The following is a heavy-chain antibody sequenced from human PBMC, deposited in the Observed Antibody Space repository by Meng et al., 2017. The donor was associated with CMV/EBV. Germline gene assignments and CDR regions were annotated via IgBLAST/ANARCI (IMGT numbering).Heavy chain of an antibody. Sequence: GESLTISCAASGFTFSSYSMNWVRQAPGKGLEWVSSISSSSSYIYYADSVKGRFTISRDNAKNSLYLQMNSLRAEDTAVYYCARRYNWNDGSWGIVVGEDWTPTNYYYYGMDVWGQGTTVTVSS. D-gene: IGHD1-1*01. CDR1: GFTFSSYS. J-gene: IGHJ6*02. CDR3: ARRYNWNDGSWGIVVGEDWTPTNYYYYGMDV. CDR2: ISSSSSYI. V-gene: IGHV3-21*01.